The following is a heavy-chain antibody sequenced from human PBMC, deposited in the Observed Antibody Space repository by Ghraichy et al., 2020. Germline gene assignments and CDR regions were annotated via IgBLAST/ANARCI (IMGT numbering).Heavy chain of an antibody. V-gene: IGHV4-4*02. CDR1: GASISSSDW. Sequence: SETLSLTCAVSGASISSSDWWTWVRQPPGKGLEWLAEMHHGGNTNYNPSIRSRVTISLDKSRNLLSLNVKSVTAADTAVYFCARVPCCPSGCSDGSGDYWEMRGFEPWGRGALVTVAS. CDR3: ARVPCCPSGCSDGSGDYWEMRGFEP. CDR2: MHHGGNT. J-gene: IGHJ5*02. D-gene: IGHD3-22*01.